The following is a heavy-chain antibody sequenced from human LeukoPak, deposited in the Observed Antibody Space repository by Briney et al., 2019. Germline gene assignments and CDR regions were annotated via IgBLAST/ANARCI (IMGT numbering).Heavy chain of an antibody. D-gene: IGHD3-10*01. CDR1: GFTFSNYA. V-gene: IGHV1-69*04. J-gene: IGHJ4*02. CDR3: ARDMNPSYGSGSYYPIYFDY. Sequence: GGSLRLSCAASGFTFSNYAMNWVRQAPGQGLEWMGRIIPILGIANYAQKSQGRVTITADKSTSTACMELSSLRSEDTAVYYCARDMNPSYGSGSYYPIYFDYWGQGTLVTVSS. CDR2: IIPILGIA.